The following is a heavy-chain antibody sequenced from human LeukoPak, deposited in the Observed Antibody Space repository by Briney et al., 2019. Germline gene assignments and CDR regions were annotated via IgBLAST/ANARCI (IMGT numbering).Heavy chain of an antibody. V-gene: IGHV3-74*01. CDR1: GFTFSNYW. J-gene: IGHJ4*02. CDR2: INSDGSST. D-gene: IGHD4-23*01. Sequence: HPGGSLRLSCAASGFTFSNYWMHWVRHAPGKGLVWVSRINSDGSSTIYADSVKGRFTISRDNSKNTLYLQMNSLRAVDTAVYYCAKAATVITPRGAYWGQGAQVTVSS. CDR3: AKAATVITPRGAY.